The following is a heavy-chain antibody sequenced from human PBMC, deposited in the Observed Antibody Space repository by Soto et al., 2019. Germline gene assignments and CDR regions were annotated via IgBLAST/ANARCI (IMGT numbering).Heavy chain of an antibody. Sequence: GGSLRLSCAASGFTFSSYAMHWVRQAPGKGLEWVAVISYDGSNKYYADSVKGRFTISRDNSKNTLYLQMNSLRAEDTAVYYCAREPELRVAMDSWFDPWGQGTPVTVSS. V-gene: IGHV3-30-3*01. CDR2: ISYDGSNK. J-gene: IGHJ5*02. CDR1: GFTFSSYA. D-gene: IGHD5-12*01. CDR3: AREPELRVAMDSWFDP.